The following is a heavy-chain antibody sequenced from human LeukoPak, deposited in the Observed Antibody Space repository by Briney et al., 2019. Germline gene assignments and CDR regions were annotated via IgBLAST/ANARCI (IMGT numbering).Heavy chain of an antibody. Sequence: GASVKVSCKASGYTFTSYGISWVRQAPGQGLEWMGWISAYNGITNYGEKLQGSVSMTTDTSTTTAYMELRSLRSDDTAVYYCARVAARQLNEAFDIWGQGTMVTVSP. CDR3: ARVAARQLNEAFDI. D-gene: IGHD6-6*01. V-gene: IGHV1-18*01. J-gene: IGHJ3*02. CDR1: GYTFTSYG. CDR2: ISAYNGIT.